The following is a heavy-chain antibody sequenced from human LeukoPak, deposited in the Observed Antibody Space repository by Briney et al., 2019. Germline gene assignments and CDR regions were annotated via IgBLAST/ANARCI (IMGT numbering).Heavy chain of an antibody. CDR1: GFTVSSNY. Sequence: GGSLRLSCAASGFTVSSNYMSWVRQAPGKGLEWVSVIYSGGSTYYADSVKDRFTISRDNSKNTLYLQMNSLRAEDTAVYYCASRFGKKQPDYWGQGTLVTVSS. CDR3: ASRFGKKQPDY. V-gene: IGHV3-66*01. J-gene: IGHJ4*02. D-gene: IGHD1/OR15-1a*01. CDR2: IYSGGST.